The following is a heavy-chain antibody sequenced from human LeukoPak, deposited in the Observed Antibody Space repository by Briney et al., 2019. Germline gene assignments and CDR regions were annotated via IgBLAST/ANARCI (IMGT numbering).Heavy chain of an antibody. Sequence: PGGSLRLSCAASGFTFSSYGTHCVRQAPGKGLEWMAFIRYDGSNKWYADSVKGRFTISRDNSKNTLYLQMNSLRAEDTAVYYCSKDFYGTSGYYYWFYFEHWGQGALVTVSS. CDR3: SKDFYGTSGYYYWFYFEH. CDR1: GFTFSSYG. D-gene: IGHD3-22*01. CDR2: IRYDGSNK. J-gene: IGHJ4*02. V-gene: IGHV3-30*02.